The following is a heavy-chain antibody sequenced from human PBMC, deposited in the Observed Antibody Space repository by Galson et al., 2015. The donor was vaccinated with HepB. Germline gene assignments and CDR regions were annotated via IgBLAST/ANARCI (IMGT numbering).Heavy chain of an antibody. Sequence: SLRLSCAASGFTFSSYAMSWVRQAPGKGLEWVSAISGSGGSTYYADSVKGRFTISRDNSKNTLYLQMNSLRAEDTAVYYCAKNMLGFGEFKYYFDYWGQGTLVTVSS. CDR2: ISGSGGST. J-gene: IGHJ4*02. D-gene: IGHD3-10*01. CDR1: GFTFSSYA. CDR3: AKNMLGFGEFKYYFDY. V-gene: IGHV3-23*01.